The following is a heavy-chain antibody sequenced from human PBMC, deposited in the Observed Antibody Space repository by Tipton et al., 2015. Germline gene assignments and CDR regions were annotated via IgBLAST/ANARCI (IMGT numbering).Heavy chain of an antibody. V-gene: IGHV4-61*01. CDR2: VFYTGST. CDR1: GDSVNSGNYY. D-gene: IGHD7-27*01. J-gene: IGHJ4*02. CDR3: ARDPPGANYFDY. Sequence: TLSLTCTVSGDSVNSGNYYWSWIRQPPGKGLEWIGYVFYTGSTYYNPSLESRVTISVDTFENQFSLKLSSVTAADTALYYCARDPPGANYFDYWGQGTLVTVSS.